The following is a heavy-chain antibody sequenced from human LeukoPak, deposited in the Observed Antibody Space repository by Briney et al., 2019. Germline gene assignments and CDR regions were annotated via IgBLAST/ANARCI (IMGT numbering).Heavy chain of an antibody. CDR2: IYHSGST. J-gene: IGHJ4*02. Sequence: SETLSLTGTVSSGSIGSSSNYWGWIRQAPGKGLEWIGSIYHSGSTYYNPSLKSRVTISVDTSKNQFSLKLSSVTAADTAVYYCAGIVVVPAAKQFDYWGQGTLVTVSS. D-gene: IGHD2-2*01. V-gene: IGHV4-39*07. CDR3: AGIVVVPAAKQFDY. CDR1: SGSIGSSSNY.